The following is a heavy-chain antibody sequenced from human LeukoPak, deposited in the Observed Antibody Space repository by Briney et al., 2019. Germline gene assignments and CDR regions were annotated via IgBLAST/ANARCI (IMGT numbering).Heavy chain of an antibody. CDR3: ARKFLTGRLIDY. D-gene: IGHD7-27*01. J-gene: IGHJ4*02. V-gene: IGHV3-30*03. CDR1: GFTFSNYG. Sequence: PGGSLRLSCEASGFTFSNYGMHWVRQAPGRGLEWVALISYDGSNKYYADSVKGRFTISRDNSKNTLYLQMNSLRAEDTALYYCARKFLTGRLIDYWGQGTLVTVSS. CDR2: ISYDGSNK.